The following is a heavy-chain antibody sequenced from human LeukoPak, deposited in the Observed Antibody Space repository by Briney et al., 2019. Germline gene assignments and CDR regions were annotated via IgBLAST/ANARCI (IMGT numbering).Heavy chain of an antibody. J-gene: IGHJ6*03. CDR2: MNPNSGNT. CDR1: GYTFTGYY. D-gene: IGHD1-26*01. CDR3: ATARGQWDWGIMDV. Sequence: ASVKVSCKASGYTFTGYYMHWVRQAPGQGLEWMGWMNPNSGNTGYAQKFQGRVTITRNTSISTAYMELSSLRSEDTAVCYCATARGQWDWGIMDVWGKGTTVTVSS. V-gene: IGHV1-8*03.